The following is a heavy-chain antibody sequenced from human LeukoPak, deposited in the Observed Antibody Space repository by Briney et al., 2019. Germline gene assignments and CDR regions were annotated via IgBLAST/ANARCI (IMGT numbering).Heavy chain of an antibody. V-gene: IGHV3-21*01. CDR1: GFTFSSYS. Sequence: SGGSLRLSCAASGFTFSSYSMNWVRQAPGKGLEWVSSISSSSSYIYYADSVKGRFTISRDNAKNSLYLQMNSLRAEDTAVYYCARHGGEWELLLYFCGMDVWGQGTTVTVSS. CDR3: ARHGGEWELLLYFCGMDV. CDR2: ISSSSSYI. J-gene: IGHJ6*02. D-gene: IGHD1-26*01.